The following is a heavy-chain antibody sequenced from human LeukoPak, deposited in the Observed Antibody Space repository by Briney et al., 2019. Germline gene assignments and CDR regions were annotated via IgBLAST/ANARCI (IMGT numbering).Heavy chain of an antibody. CDR1: GLTFSNAW. CDR3: TTELDVRPNHY. CDR2: IKRKSDGGTT. D-gene: IGHD1-14*01. V-gene: IGHV3-15*01. J-gene: IGHJ4*02. Sequence: PGGSLTLSCSASGLTFSNAWMSWVRQVPGKGLEWVGRIKRKSDGGTTDYAAPVKGRFTISRDDSKNTLYLQMNSLKSEDTAVYYCTTELDVRPNHYWGQGTLVTVSS.